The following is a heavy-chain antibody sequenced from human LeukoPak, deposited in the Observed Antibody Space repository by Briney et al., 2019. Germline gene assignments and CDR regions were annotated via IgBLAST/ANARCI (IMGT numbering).Heavy chain of an antibody. V-gene: IGHV4-59*01. D-gene: IGHD4-4*01. CDR2: ISYSGST. CDR3: ARATTVTTYYYYGMDV. J-gene: IGHJ6*02. CDR1: GGSISSYY. Sequence: PSETLSLTCTVSGGSISSYYWSWIRQPPGKGLEWIGYISYSGSTNSYPSLKSRVTISVDTSKNQVSLNLSSVTAADTAVYYCARATTVTTYYYYGMDVWGPGTTVTVSS.